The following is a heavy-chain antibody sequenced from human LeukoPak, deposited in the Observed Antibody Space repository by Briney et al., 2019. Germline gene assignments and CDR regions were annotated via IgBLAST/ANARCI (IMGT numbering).Heavy chain of an antibody. CDR2: IWYDGSNK. J-gene: IGHJ3*02. Sequence: PGGSLRLSCAASGFTFSSYGMHWVRQAPGKGLEWVAVIWYDGSNKYHADSVKGRFTISRDNSKNTLYLQMNSLRAEDTAVYYCAKDYYDISGLKGAFDIWGQGTMVTVSS. CDR1: GFTFSSYG. V-gene: IGHV3-33*06. D-gene: IGHD3-22*01. CDR3: AKDYYDISGLKGAFDI.